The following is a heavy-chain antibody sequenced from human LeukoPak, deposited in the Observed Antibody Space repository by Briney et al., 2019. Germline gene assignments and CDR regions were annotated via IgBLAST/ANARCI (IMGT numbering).Heavy chain of an antibody. CDR1: GGSFSGYY. D-gene: IGHD3-3*01. CDR2: INHSGST. CDR3: ASSGRGYDFWSGYYTYYFDY. J-gene: IGHJ4*02. V-gene: IGHV4-34*01. Sequence: SETLSLXCAVYGGSFSGYYWRWIRQPPGKGLEWIGEINHSGSTNYNPSLKSRVTISVDTSKNQFSLKLSSVTAADTAVYYCASSGRGYDFWSGYYTYYFDYWGQGTLVTVSS.